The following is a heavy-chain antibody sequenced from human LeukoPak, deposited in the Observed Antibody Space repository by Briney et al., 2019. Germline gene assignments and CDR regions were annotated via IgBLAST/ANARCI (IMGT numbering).Heavy chain of an antibody. J-gene: IGHJ3*02. CDR3: ARALRGSRKAFDI. Sequence: GGSLRLSCAASGFTVSSNYMSWVRQAPGKGLEWVSVIYSGGSTYYADSVKGRFTISRDNSKNTLYLQMNSLRAEDTAVYYCARALRGSRKAFDIWGQGTMVTVSS. V-gene: IGHV3-53*01. D-gene: IGHD1-26*01. CDR1: GFTVSSNY. CDR2: IYSGGST.